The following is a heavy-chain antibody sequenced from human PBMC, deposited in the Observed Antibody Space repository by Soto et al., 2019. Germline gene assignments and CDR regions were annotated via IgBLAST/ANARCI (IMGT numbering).Heavy chain of an antibody. CDR2: IYSGGST. CDR3: ARGGYCSSTSCYDGSGYYYYMDV. Sequence: GGSLRLSCAASGFTVSSNYMSWVRQAPGKGLEWVSVIYSGGSTYYADSVKGRFTISRDNSKNTLYLQMNSLRAEDTAVYYCARGGYCSSTSCYDGSGYYYYMDVWGKGTTVTVSS. J-gene: IGHJ6*03. CDR1: GFTVSSNY. V-gene: IGHV3-66*01. D-gene: IGHD2-2*01.